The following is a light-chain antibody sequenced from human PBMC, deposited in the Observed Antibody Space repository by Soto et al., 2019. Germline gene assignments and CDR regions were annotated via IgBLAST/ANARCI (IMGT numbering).Light chain of an antibody. CDR1: QSVSSNY. Sequence: EIVLTQSPGTLSLSPGERATLSCRASQSVSSNYLAWYQQKPGQAPRLLIYGASSRATGIPDRFSGSGSGTDFTLTISRLEPEDFAVYYCHQYGSSPRWTFGQGTRVAIQ. V-gene: IGKV3-20*01. CDR2: GAS. J-gene: IGKJ1*01. CDR3: HQYGSSPRWT.